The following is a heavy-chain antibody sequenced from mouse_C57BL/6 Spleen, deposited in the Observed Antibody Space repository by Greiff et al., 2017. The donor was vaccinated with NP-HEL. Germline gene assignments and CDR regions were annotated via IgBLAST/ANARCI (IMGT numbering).Heavy chain of an antibody. CDR3: ARFITGSYYFDY. Sequence: QVQLQQPGAELVKPGASVKLSCTASGYTFTSYWMQWVKQRPGQGLEWIGEIDPSDSYTNYTQKFKGKATVTVDTSSSTAYMQLSSLTSEDSAGYYCARFITGSYYFDYWGKGTTLTVSS. CDR2: IDPSDSYT. J-gene: IGHJ2*01. CDR1: GYTFTSYW. V-gene: IGHV1-50*01. D-gene: IGHD4-1*01.